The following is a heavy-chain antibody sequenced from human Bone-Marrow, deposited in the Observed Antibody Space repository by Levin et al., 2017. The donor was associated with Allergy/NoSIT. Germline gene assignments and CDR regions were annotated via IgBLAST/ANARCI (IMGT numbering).Heavy chain of an antibody. Sequence: ASVKVSCKASGDTFTNYYIHWVRQAPGQGLEWMGIINPSALRRTRDALRFKGGITLTREPSKSTVYKELSSLSSDDTSVYFCAREITVAVHDAFDIWGQGTTVTVSS. V-gene: IGHV1-46*03. J-gene: IGHJ3*02. D-gene: IGHD1-14*01. CDR2: INPSALRRT. CDR1: GDTFTNYY. CDR3: AREITVAVHDAFDI.